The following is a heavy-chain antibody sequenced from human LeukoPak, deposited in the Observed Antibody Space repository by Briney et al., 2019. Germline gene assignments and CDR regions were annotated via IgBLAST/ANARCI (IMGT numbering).Heavy chain of an antibody. CDR2: IKQDGSEK. V-gene: IGHV3-7*01. CDR1: GFTFSSYW. Sequence: GGSLRLSCAASGFTFSSYWMCWVRQAPGKGLEWVANIKQDGSEKYYVDSVKGRFTISRDNAKNSLYLQMNSLRAEDTAVYYCARDRVPFVVPAATFDYWGQGTLVTVSS. D-gene: IGHD2-2*01. J-gene: IGHJ4*02. CDR3: ARDRVPFVVPAATFDY.